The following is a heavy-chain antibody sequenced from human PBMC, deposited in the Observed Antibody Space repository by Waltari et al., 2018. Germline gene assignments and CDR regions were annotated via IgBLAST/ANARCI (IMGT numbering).Heavy chain of an antibody. V-gene: IGHV4-34*01. CDR3: ARGRYGSGSYYTSFYYDSSGYYYFDY. CDR2: IKHSGST. J-gene: IGHJ4*02. CDR1: GGSFSGYY. Sequence: QVQLQQWGAGLLKPSETLSLTCAAYGGSFSGYYWSWMRQPPGTGLEWIGGIKHSGSTNYNPSLKSRVTISVDTSKNQFSLKLSSVTAADTAVYYCARGRYGSGSYYTSFYYDSSGYYYFDYWGQGTLVTVSS. D-gene: IGHD3-22*01.